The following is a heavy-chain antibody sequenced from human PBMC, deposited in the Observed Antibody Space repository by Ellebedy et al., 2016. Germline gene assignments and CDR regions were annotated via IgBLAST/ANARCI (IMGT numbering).Heavy chain of an antibody. D-gene: IGHD3-22*01. J-gene: IGHJ4*02. V-gene: IGHV5-51*01. CDR2: IYPGDSDT. Sequence: GESLKISXKGSGYSFTSYWIGWVRQMPGKGLEWMGIIYPGDSDTRYSPSFQGQVTISADKSISTAYLQWSSLKASDTAMYYCARLGVQRGSSGYYSFTFDYWGQGTLVTVSS. CDR3: ARLGVQRGSSGYYSFTFDY. CDR1: GYSFTSYW.